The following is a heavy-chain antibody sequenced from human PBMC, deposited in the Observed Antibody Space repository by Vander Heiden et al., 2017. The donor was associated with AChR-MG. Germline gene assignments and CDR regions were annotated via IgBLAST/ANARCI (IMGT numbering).Heavy chain of an antibody. CDR3: ARGGGRMGRYRSAFDI. CDR2: ISAGGNT. J-gene: IGHJ3*02. D-gene: IGHD3-16*01. V-gene: IGHV3-23*01. Sequence: EVQLLESGGDLVQPGGSLRLSCAASGFPFNNYAIPWVRPAPGEGLGWVSTISAGGNTLYAGSVTGRFIISRDYSKNTLYLQVNSLRVDDTAVYYCARGGGRMGRYRSAFDIWGQGTMVTVSS. CDR1: GFPFNNYA.